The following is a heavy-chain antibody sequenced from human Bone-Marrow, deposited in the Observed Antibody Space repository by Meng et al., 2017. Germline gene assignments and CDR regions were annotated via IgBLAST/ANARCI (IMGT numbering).Heavy chain of an antibody. Sequence: ASVKVSCKASGYTFTGYYMHWVRQAPGQGLEWMGRINPNSGGTNYAQKFQGRVTMTRDTSISTAYMELSRLRSDDTAVYYCARDPNDNEIYGSGSYYKESDYWGQETLVTVSS. V-gene: IGHV1-2*06. CDR3: ARDPNDNEIYGSGSYYKESDY. D-gene: IGHD3-10*01. CDR2: INPNSGGT. J-gene: IGHJ4*02. CDR1: GYTFTGYY.